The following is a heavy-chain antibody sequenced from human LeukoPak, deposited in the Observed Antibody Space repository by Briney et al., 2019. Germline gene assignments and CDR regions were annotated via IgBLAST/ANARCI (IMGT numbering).Heavy chain of an antibody. CDR3: ARQNYYYGSGINWFDP. V-gene: IGHV1-18*01. CDR1: GYTFTSYG. D-gene: IGHD3-10*01. Sequence: ASVKVSCKASGYTFTSYGISWVRQAPGQGLEWMGWISAYNGNTNYAQKLQGRVTMTTDTSTSTAYMELRSLRSDDTAVYYCARQNYYYGSGINWFDPWGQGTLVTVSS. J-gene: IGHJ5*02. CDR2: ISAYNGNT.